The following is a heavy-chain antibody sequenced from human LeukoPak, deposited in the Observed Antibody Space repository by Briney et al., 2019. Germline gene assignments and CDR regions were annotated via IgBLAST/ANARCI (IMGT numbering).Heavy chain of an antibody. V-gene: IGHV3-53*01. CDR3: ARDSAGYGGFGLDY. J-gene: IGHJ4*02. Sequence: PGGSLRLSCAASGFTLSSDYMSWVRQAPGKGLEWVSVIYSGGSTYYADSVKGRFTISRDNSKNTLYLQMNSLRAEDTAVYYCARDSAGYGGFGLDYWGQGTLVTVSS. D-gene: IGHD4-23*01. CDR2: IYSGGST. CDR1: GFTLSSDY.